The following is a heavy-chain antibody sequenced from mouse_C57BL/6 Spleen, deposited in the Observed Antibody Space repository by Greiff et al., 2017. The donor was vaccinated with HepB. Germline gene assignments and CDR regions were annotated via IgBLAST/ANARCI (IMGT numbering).Heavy chain of an antibody. Sequence: EVMLVESGGGLVQPKGSLKLSCAASGFSFNTYAMNWVRQAPGKGLEWVARIRSKSNNYATYYADSVKDRFTISRDDSESMLYLQMNNLKTEDTAMYYCVRHGDYYGNYPYAMDYWGQGTSVTVSS. CDR3: VRHGDYYGNYPYAMDY. D-gene: IGHD2-1*01. CDR2: IRSKSNNYAT. V-gene: IGHV10-1*01. J-gene: IGHJ4*01. CDR1: GFSFNTYA.